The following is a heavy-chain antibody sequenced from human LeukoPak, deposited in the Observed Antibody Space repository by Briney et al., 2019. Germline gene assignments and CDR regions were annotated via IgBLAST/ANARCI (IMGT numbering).Heavy chain of an antibody. D-gene: IGHD3-22*01. V-gene: IGHV1-18*01. J-gene: IGHJ4*02. CDR3: ARDYYDSSGRSPFDY. Sequence: ASVKVSCKASGYTFTSYGISWVRQAPGQGLEWMGWISAYNHNTNYAQKLQGRVTMTTDTSTSTAYMEVTSLRSDDTAVYYCARDYYDSSGRSPFDYWGQGTLVTVSS. CDR2: ISAYNHNT. CDR1: GYTFTSYG.